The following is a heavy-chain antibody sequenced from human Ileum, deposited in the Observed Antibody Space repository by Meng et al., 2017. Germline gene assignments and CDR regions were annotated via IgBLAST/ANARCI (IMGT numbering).Heavy chain of an antibody. Sequence: GESLKISCAASGFTFSTYWMHWVRQAPGKGLEWVSRINTDGTATIYADSVKGRFTFSRDNAKNTVYLQMNSLRAEDTAMYYCVRAGRWDLLIGGFDCWGQGTLVTGSS. J-gene: IGHJ4*02. CDR2: INTDGTAT. V-gene: IGHV3-74*01. CDR1: GFTFSTYW. D-gene: IGHD1-26*01. CDR3: VRAGRWDLLIGGFDC.